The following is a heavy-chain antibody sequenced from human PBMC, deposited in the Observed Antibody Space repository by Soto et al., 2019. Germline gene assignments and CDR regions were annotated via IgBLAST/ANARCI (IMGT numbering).Heavy chain of an antibody. V-gene: IGHV5-10-1*03. J-gene: IGHJ4*02. CDR2: IDPSDSQT. Sequence: EVRLEQSGAEVKKSGESLTISCKGSGYSFAGYWITWVRQKPGKGLEWMGRIDPSDSQTYYSPSFRGHVTISATKSITTVFLQWSSLRASDTAMYYCARQIYDSDTGPNFQYYFDSWGQGTPVTDSS. CDR1: GYSFAGYW. D-gene: IGHD3-22*01. CDR3: ARQIYDSDTGPNFQYYFDS.